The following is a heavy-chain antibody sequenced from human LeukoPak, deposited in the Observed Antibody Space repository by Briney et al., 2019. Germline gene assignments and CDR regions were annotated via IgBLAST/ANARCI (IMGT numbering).Heavy chain of an antibody. D-gene: IGHD3-16*02. CDR3: ARAERMGELSLSGKVMGFDY. J-gene: IGHJ4*02. V-gene: IGHV4-31*11. CDR1: GGSFSGYY. Sequence: SETLSLTCAVYGGSFSGYYWSWIRQHPGKGLEWIGYIYYSGSTYYNPSLKSRVTISVDTSKNQFSLKLSSVTAADTAVYYCARAERMGELSLSGKVMGFDYWGQGTLVTVSS. CDR2: IYYSGST.